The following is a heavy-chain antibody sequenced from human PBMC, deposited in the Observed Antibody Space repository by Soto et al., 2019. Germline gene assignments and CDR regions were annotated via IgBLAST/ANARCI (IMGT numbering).Heavy chain of an antibody. CDR1: GYTFTSYG. Sequence: QVQLVQSGAEVKKPGASVKVSCKASGYTFTSYGISWVRQAPGQGLEWMGWISAYNGNTNYAQKLQGRVTMTTDTSTRTAYMELRSLRSDDTAVYYCARDHQKQWLHLEAFDIWGQGTMVTVSS. D-gene: IGHD6-19*01. J-gene: IGHJ3*02. CDR2: ISAYNGNT. V-gene: IGHV1-18*01. CDR3: ARDHQKQWLHLEAFDI.